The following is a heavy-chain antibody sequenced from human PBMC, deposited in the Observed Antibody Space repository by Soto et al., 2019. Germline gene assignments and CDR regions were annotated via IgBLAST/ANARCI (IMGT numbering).Heavy chain of an antibody. D-gene: IGHD4-17*01. CDR1: GGSFSGYY. Sequence: SETLSLTCAVYGGSFSGYYWSWIRQPPGKGLEWIGEINHSGSTNYNPSLKSRVTISVDTSKNQFSLKLSSVTAADTAVYYCARGAGGYGDYVTDYWGQGTLVTVSS. J-gene: IGHJ4*02. CDR2: INHSGST. CDR3: ARGAGGYGDYVTDY. V-gene: IGHV4-34*01.